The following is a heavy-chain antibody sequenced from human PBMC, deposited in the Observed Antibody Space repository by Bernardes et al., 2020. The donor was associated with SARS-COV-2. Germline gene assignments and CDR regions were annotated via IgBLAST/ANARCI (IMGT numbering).Heavy chain of an antibody. CDR2: ISYDGSNK. CDR1: GFTISSYG. Sequence: AEPLFLSCAASGFTISSYGMHWVRQAPGPGLEWVAVISYDGSNKYYADSVKGRFTISRDNSKNTLYLQMNSLRAEDTAVYYCAKDQKYYDFWSGYLGESTNYYYYGMDVWGQGTTVTV. V-gene: IGHV3-30*18. J-gene: IGHJ6*02. D-gene: IGHD3-3*01. CDR3: AKDQKYYDFWSGYLGESTNYYYYGMDV.